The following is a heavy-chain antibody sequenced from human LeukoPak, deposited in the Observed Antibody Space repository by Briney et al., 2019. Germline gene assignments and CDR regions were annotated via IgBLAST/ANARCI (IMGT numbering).Heavy chain of an antibody. J-gene: IGHJ6*03. CDR3: ARENIGYCSGSSCPSSNYYYYMGV. CDR2: MNPSSGST. CDR1: GYTFTNKY. V-gene: IGHV1-46*01. D-gene: IGHD2-15*01. Sequence: GASVKVSCKASGYTFTNKYLHWVRQAPGQGLEWMGIMNPSSGSTTYAQKFQGRVTMTRDTSTSTVYMELNSLRSEDTATYYCARENIGYCSGSSCPSSNYYYYMGVWGKGTTVTISS.